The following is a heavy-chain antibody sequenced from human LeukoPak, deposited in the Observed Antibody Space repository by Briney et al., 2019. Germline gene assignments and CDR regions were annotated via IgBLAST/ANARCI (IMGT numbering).Heavy chain of an antibody. CDR3: ARRRDLYSGSYYPFDY. CDR2: IYPGDSDA. Sequence: GESLKISCKGSGYSFTSYWIGWVRQMPGKGLKWMGIIYPGDSDARYSPSFQGQVTIPADKSISTAYLQWSSLKASDTVMYYCARRRDLYSGSYYPFDYWGQGTLVTVSS. D-gene: IGHD1-26*01. CDR1: GYSFTSYW. V-gene: IGHV5-51*01. J-gene: IGHJ4*02.